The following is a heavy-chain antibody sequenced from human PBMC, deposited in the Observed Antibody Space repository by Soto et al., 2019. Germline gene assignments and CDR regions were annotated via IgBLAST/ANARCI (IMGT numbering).Heavy chain of an antibody. V-gene: IGHV2-5*01. CDR1: GFSFTTAGVA. CDR2: IYYNDDR. D-gene: IGHD5-12*01. Sequence: GSGPTLVNPTHPLTLTCTFSGFSFTTAGVAVGWIRQTPGGALEWLTLIYYNDDRRFSPSLKTRLTITGDTSKNQVVLSLTNVDPGDTATYFCAHSDGGYEIIYFDFWGQGIPVTVSS. CDR3: AHSDGGYEIIYFDF. J-gene: IGHJ4*02.